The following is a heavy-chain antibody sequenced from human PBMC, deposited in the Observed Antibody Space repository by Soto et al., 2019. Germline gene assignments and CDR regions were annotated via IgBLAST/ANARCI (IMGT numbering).Heavy chain of an antibody. Sequence: QVQLVQSGAEVKKPGASVKVYCKASGYTFTNYDINWVRQAPGQGLEWMGWISAYNGDTNYAQKLQGRVTMTTNTSTSTAYIELRSLRSDDTAVYYCARSGLPDPVVVVGHTPFDPWGQGTLVTVSS. D-gene: IGHD2-15*01. CDR2: ISAYNGDT. CDR1: GYTFTNYD. J-gene: IGHJ5*02. V-gene: IGHV1-18*01. CDR3: ARSGLPDPVVVVGHTPFDP.